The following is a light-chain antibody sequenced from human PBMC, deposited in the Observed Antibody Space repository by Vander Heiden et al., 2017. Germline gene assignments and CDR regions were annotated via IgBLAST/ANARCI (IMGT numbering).Light chain of an antibody. CDR2: DVS. Sequence: SPLPQPPSVSGSPGPSLTISCTGTSSDIGGYDNVSWYQQHPGKAPKLMIYDVSNRPSGISNRFSGSKSGNTASLTISGLQAEDEADYYCSSYTSSTTLVIFGGGTKLTVL. CDR1: SSDIGGYDN. CDR3: SSYTSSTTLVI. J-gene: IGLJ2*01. V-gene: IGLV2-14*01.